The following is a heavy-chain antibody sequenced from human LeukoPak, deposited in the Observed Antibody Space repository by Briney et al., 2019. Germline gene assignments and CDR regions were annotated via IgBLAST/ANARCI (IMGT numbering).Heavy chain of an antibody. J-gene: IGHJ6*03. D-gene: IGHD6-19*01. CDR3: ARETGIAVSGTPGYMDV. Sequence: GGSLRLSCAASGFTFSSYVMHWVRQAPGKGLEWVAIISYDGSNEYYADSVKGRFTISRDNSKNTLYLQMNSLRAEDTAVYHCARETGIAVSGTPGYMDVWGKGTTVTVSS. V-gene: IGHV3-30*04. CDR2: ISYDGSNE. CDR1: GFTFSSYV.